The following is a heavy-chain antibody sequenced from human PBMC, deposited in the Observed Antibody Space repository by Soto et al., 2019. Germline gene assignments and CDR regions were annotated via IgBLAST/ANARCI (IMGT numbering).Heavy chain of an antibody. Sequence: QVQLVQSGAEVKKPGASVKVSCKASGYTFTSYGISWVRQAPGQGLEWMGWISAYNGNTNYAQKLQGRVTMTTDTATSTEYKEMGRLRSDDTAVGYCARVRSGEAQYYYYYYDIDVWGEGTTVTVS. J-gene: IGHJ6*02. CDR3: ARVRSGEAQYYYYYYDIDV. V-gene: IGHV1-18*04. CDR1: GYTFTSYG. CDR2: ISAYNGNT. D-gene: IGHD2-21*01.